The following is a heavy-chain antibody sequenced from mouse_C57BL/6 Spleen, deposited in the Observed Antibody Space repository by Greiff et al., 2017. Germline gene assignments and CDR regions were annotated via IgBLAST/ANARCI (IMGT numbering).Heavy chain of an antibody. CDR2: IYPGSGST. Sequence: VQLQQSGAELVKPGASVKMSCKASGYTFTSYWITWVKQRPGQGLEWIGDIYPGSGSTNYNEKFKSKATLTVDTSSSTAYMQLSSLTSEDSAVYYCARNYYGNYVLAYWGQGTLVTVSA. D-gene: IGHD2-1*01. J-gene: IGHJ3*01. CDR3: ARNYYGNYVLAY. V-gene: IGHV1-55*01. CDR1: GYTFTSYW.